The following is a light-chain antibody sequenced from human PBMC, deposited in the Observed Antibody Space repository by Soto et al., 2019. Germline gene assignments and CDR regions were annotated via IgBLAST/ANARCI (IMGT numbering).Light chain of an antibody. Sequence: DIVMTQSPDSLAVSLGERATINCKSSQSVLYSSNNKNYLAWYQQQPGQPPKLLIYWASTRESGVPDRFSGSGSETDFTLTISSLQAEDVAVYYCQQFYTTPGTFGQGTKVEIK. J-gene: IGKJ1*01. CDR2: WAS. V-gene: IGKV4-1*01. CDR3: QQFYTTPGT. CDR1: QSVLYSSNNKNY.